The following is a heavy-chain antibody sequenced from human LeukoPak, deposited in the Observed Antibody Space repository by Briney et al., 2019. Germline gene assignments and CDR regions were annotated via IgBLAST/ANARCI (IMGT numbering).Heavy chain of an antibody. CDR2: IYYSGNT. Sequence: SETLSLTCTVSGGSIISYYWSWIRQPPGKGLEWIGYIYYSGNTNYNPSLKSRVTISLDTSRNQFSLKLSSVTAADTAVYYCARGSLTGRTGYDFFSWGQGTLVTVSS. D-gene: IGHD3-9*01. CDR1: GGSIISYY. V-gene: IGHV4-59*01. CDR3: ARGSLTGRTGYDFFS. J-gene: IGHJ4*02.